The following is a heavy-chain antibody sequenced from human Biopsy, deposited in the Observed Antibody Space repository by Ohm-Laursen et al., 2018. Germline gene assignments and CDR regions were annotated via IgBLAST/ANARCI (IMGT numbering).Heavy chain of an antibody. Sequence: SVNVSCKASGVTFATYAFGWVRQAPGQGLEWMGGRIPYFNTIYYARNFQDRAVITADRSARTTDMQLSGLRPDDTAVYYCVGGQRGPPIGVTVPGDAFDLWGPGTMVTVSP. D-gene: IGHD2/OR15-2a*01. CDR2: RIPYFNTI. V-gene: IGHV1-69*13. J-gene: IGHJ3*01. CDR1: GVTFATYA. CDR3: VGGQRGPPIGVTVPGDAFDL.